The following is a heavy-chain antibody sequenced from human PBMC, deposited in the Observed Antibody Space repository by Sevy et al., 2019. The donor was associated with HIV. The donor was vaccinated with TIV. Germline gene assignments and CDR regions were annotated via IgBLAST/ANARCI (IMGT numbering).Heavy chain of an antibody. V-gene: IGHV1-69*13. CDR3: ARDSLYSTNWAFDY. D-gene: IGHD6-13*01. CDR2: IIPMVGAP. Sequence: ASVKVSCKASGHTFSNYAISWVRQAPGQGLEWMGGIIPMVGAPNYAQKFQGRVTITADESTSTAYMQLSSLRSEDTAVYYCARDSLYSTNWAFDYWGQGTLVTVSS. J-gene: IGHJ4*02. CDR1: GHTFSNYA.